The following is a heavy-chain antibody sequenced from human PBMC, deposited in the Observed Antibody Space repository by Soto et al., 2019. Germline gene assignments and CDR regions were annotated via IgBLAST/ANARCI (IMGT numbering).Heavy chain of an antibody. CDR2: INHSGST. J-gene: IGHJ5*02. Sequence: SETLSLTCAVYGGSFSGYYWSWIRQPPGKGLEWIGEINHSGSTNYNPSLKSRVTISVDTSKNQFSLKLSSVTAADTAVYYCARGLTLLWFGELRARRQRNWFDPWGQGTLVTVSS. V-gene: IGHV4-34*01. CDR1: GGSFSGYY. D-gene: IGHD3-10*01. CDR3: ARGLTLLWFGELRARRQRNWFDP.